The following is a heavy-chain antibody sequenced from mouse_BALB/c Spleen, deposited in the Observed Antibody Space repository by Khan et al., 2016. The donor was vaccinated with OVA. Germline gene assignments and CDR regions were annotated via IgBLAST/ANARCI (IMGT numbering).Heavy chain of an antibody. CDR2: INPGSGNT. V-gene: IGHV1-54*01. J-gene: IGHJ3*01. CDR1: GYAFTDYL. D-gene: IGHD2-1*01. Sequence: QVQLQQSGAELVRPGTSVKVSCKASGYAFTDYLIEWVKQRPGQGLEWIGVINPGSGNTNYNEKFKGKATLTADKSSSTAYMQLSSLASDDSAVYFCARGGYGTLADWGQGTTVTVS. CDR3: ARGGYGTLAD.